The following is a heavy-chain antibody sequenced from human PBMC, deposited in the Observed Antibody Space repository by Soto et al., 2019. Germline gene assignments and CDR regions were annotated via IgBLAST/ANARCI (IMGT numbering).Heavy chain of an antibody. CDR2: AQPGYSDT. CDR1: GYRFSSFW. Sequence: GESLKISCQASGYRFSSFWIGWVRQMPGKGLEWMGIAQPGYSDTRYSPAFQGHVTISADESTNTAYLQWSSLRASHTAMYFCARHGYSSSWYPDDWGQGTLVTVSS. D-gene: IGHD6-13*01. V-gene: IGHV5-51*01. CDR3: ARHGYSSSWYPDD. J-gene: IGHJ4*02.